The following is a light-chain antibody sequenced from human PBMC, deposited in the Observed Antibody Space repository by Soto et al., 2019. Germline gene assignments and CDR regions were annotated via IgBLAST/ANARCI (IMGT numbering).Light chain of an antibody. J-gene: IGKJ1*01. CDR1: QSISSW. V-gene: IGKV1-5*01. Sequence: DIQMTQSHSTLSATAGDRVTITCRASQSISSWLAWYQHKPGKAPKLLIYDASNLDSGVPSRFSGSGSGTEFSLTSSNLQPDDCATYYCQHYNSYSEAFGQGTKVDIK. CDR3: QHYNSYSEA. CDR2: DAS.